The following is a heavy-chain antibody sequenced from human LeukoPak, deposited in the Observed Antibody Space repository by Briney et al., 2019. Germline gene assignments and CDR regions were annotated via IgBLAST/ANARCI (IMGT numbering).Heavy chain of an antibody. CDR1: GFTFSDYY. CDR3: ARGWRFGELFNADAFDI. CDR2: ISSSSSYT. Sequence: QPGGSLRLSCAASGFTFSDYYMSWIRQAPGKGLEWVSYISSSSSYTNYADSVKGRFTISRDNAKNSLYLQMNSLRAEDTAVYYCARGWRFGELFNADAFDIWGQGTMVTVSS. J-gene: IGHJ3*02. D-gene: IGHD3-10*01. V-gene: IGHV3-11*05.